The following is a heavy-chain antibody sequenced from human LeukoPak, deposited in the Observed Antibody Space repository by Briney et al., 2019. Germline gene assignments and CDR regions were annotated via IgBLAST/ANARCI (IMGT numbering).Heavy chain of an antibody. Sequence: ASETLSLTCTVSGGSISSSSYYWGWIRQPPGKGLEWIGSIYYSGSTYYNPSLKSRVTISVDTSKNQFSLKLSSVTAADTAVYYCARGLLSGGNWFDPWGQGTRVTVSS. J-gene: IGHJ5*02. CDR2: IYYSGST. CDR3: ARGLLSGGNWFDP. D-gene: IGHD2-21*02. V-gene: IGHV4-39*07. CDR1: GGSISSSSYY.